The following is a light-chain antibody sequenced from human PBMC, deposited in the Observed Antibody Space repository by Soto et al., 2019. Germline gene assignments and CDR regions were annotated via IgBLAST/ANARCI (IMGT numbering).Light chain of an antibody. V-gene: IGKV1-5*03. CDR2: KAS. CDR1: QSISSW. J-gene: IGKJ5*01. CDR3: QQYHSYPIT. Sequence: DIQMTQSPSTLSSSVGYRVTITCLASQSISSWLAWYQQKPGKAPKLLIYKASSLESGVPSRFSGSGSGTEFTLTISSLQPDDFATYYCQQYHSYPITFGQGTRLEIK.